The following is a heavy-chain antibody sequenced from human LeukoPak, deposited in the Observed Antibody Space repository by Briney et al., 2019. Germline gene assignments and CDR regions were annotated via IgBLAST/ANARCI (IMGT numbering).Heavy chain of an antibody. J-gene: IGHJ4*02. V-gene: IGHV3-7*01. D-gene: IGHD3-16*01. Sequence: GGSLRLSCVASGFTFSISWVTWVRQAPGKGLEWVANIDKHGNGKYYVDSVKGRFAVSRDYASNSVFLQMDSLRAEDTSVYYCARALFGGDFDYWGQGTLVTVSS. CDR3: ARALFGGDFDY. CDR2: IDKHGNGK. CDR1: GFTFSISW.